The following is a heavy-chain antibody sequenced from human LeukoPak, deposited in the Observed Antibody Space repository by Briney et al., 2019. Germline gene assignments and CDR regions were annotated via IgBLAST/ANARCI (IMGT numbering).Heavy chain of an antibody. CDR3: SRDKIVGATYVGY. Sequence: GGSLRLSCAASGFTFSSYWMSWVRQAPGKGLEWVANIKQDGSEKYYVDSVKGRFTISRDNAKNSLYLQMNSLRAEDTAVYYCSRDKIVGATYVGYWGQGTLVTVSS. J-gene: IGHJ4*01. D-gene: IGHD1-26*01. V-gene: IGHV3-7*01. CDR2: IKQDGSEK. CDR1: GFTFSSYW.